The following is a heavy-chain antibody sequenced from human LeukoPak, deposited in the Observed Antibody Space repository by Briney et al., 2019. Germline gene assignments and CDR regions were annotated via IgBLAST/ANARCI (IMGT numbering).Heavy chain of an antibody. D-gene: IGHD3-10*01. J-gene: IGHJ4*02. CDR1: GFTISTYG. Sequence: GGSLRLSCAASGFTISTYGMSWVRQAPGKGLEWVSSISGGTTYYADSVKGRFTISRDNSKNTVSLQMNSLRAEDTAVYYCAKSVYHSGSYWGQGTLVTVSS. CDR3: AKSVYHSGSY. CDR2: ISGGTT. V-gene: IGHV3-23*01.